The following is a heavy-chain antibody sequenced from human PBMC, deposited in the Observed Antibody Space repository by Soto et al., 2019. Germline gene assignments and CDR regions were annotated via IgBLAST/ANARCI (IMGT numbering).Heavy chain of an antibody. CDR2: IYHTGNT. J-gene: IGHJ4*02. D-gene: IGHD1-26*01. CDR3: ARMGPSDESPFDF. V-gene: IGHV4-4*02. Sequence: QVQLQESRPGLVNPSGTLSLTCGVSGASINSPNWWSWVRQSPGKGLEWIGEIYHTGNTNSNWSLRSRVTLSVDKSSNQCTLNLTSVTAADTAVYYCARMGPSDESPFDFWGQGILVTVSS. CDR1: GASINSPNW.